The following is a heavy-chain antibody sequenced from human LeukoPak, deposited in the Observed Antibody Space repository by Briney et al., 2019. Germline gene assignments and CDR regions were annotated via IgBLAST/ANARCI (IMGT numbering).Heavy chain of an antibody. J-gene: IGHJ4*02. D-gene: IGHD2-2*01. Sequence: GASVTVSCKASGYTFTSYYMHWVRQAPGQGLEWMGIINPSGGSTSYAQKFQGRVTMTRDTSTSTVYMELSSLRSEDTAVYYCARVGDIVVVPAAILKHIQGCFDYWGQGTLVTVSS. CDR1: GYTFTSYY. V-gene: IGHV1-46*01. CDR3: ARVGDIVVVPAAILKHIQGCFDY. CDR2: INPSGGST.